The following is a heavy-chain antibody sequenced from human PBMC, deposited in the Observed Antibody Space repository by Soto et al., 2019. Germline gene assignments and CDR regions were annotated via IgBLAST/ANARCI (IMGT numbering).Heavy chain of an antibody. CDR3: EKVWRIAAAARSPGAFDI. CDR1: GFTFSSYG. D-gene: IGHD6-13*01. Sequence: QVQLVESGGGVVQPGRSLRLSCAASGFTFSSYGMHWVRQAPGKGLEWVAVISYDGSNKYYADSVKGRFTISRDNSKNTLYLQMNSLRAEDTAVYYCEKVWRIAAAARSPGAFDIWGQGTMVTVSS. V-gene: IGHV3-30*18. CDR2: ISYDGSNK. J-gene: IGHJ3*02.